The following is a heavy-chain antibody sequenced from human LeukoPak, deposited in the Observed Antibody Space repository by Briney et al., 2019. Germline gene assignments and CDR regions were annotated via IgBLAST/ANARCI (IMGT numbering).Heavy chain of an antibody. CDR2: IWNDGSNK. CDR3: ARWQQLVLYYYYGMDV. CDR1: GFTFSSYG. J-gene: IGHJ6*02. V-gene: IGHV3-33*01. D-gene: IGHD6-13*01. Sequence: GGSLRLSCAASGFTFSSYGMHWVRQAPGEGLEWVAVIWNDGSNKYYADSVKGRFTISRDNSKNTLYLQMNSLRAEDTAVYYCARWQQLVLYYYYGMDVWGQGTTVTVSS.